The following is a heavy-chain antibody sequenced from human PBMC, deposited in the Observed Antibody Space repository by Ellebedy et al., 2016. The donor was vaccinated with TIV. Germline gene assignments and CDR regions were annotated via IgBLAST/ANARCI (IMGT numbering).Heavy chain of an antibody. V-gene: IGHV4-59*08. J-gene: IGHJ6*02. CDR3: ARHPLSVWGSQYYYYYYGMDV. Sequence: SETLSLTXTVSGGSISSYYWSWIRQPPGKGLEWIGYIYYSGSTNYNPSLKSRVTISVDTSKNQFSLKLSSVTAADTAVYYCARHPLSVWGSQYYYYYYGMDVWGQGTTVTVSS. CDR2: IYYSGST. CDR1: GGSISSYY. D-gene: IGHD3-16*01.